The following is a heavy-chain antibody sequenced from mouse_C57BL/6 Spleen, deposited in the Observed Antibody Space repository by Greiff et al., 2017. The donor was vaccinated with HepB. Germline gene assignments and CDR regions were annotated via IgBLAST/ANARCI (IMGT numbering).Heavy chain of an antibody. V-gene: IGHV5-6*01. CDR1: GFTFSSYG. CDR3: AANWDEEVAMDY. Sequence: EVQVVESGGDLVKPGGSLKLSCAASGFTFSSYGMSWVRQTPDKRLEWVATISSGGSYTYYPDSVKGRFTISRDNAKNTLYLQMSSLKSEDTAMYYCAANWDEEVAMDYWGQGTSVTVSS. CDR2: ISSGGSYT. J-gene: IGHJ4*01. D-gene: IGHD4-1*01.